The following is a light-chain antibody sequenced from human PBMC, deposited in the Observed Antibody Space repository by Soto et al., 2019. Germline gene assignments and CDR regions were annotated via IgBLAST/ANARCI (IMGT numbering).Light chain of an antibody. CDR2: GAS. V-gene: IGKV3-15*01. CDR1: QSVSSN. CDR3: QQCNNWLPLT. J-gene: IGKJ4*01. Sequence: EIVMTQSPATLSVSPGERATLSCRASQSVSSNLAWYQQKPGQAPRLLIYGASTRATGIPARFSGSGSGTEFTLTISSLQSEDFAVYYCQQCNNWLPLTFGGGTKVEIK.